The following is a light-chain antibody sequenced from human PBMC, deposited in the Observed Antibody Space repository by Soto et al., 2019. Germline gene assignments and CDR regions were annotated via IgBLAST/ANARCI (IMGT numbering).Light chain of an antibody. V-gene: IGLV2-23*02. CDR3: SSYAGAITFYV. CDR2: EVS. CDR1: SSDVGNYKY. Sequence: QSVLTQPASVSGSPGQSITISCTGTSSDVGNYKYVSWYQQHPGKAPKLMIYEVSNRPSGVSNRFSGSKSGDTASLTISGLQAEDEADYYCSSYAGAITFYVFGTGTKVTVL. J-gene: IGLJ1*01.